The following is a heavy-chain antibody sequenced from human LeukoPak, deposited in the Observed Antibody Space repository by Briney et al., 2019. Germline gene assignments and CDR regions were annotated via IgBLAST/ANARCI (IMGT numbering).Heavy chain of an antibody. CDR2: ISGSGGST. Sequence: GGSLRLSCAASGFTFSSYAMSWVRQAPGKGLEWVSAISGSGGSTYYADSVKGRFTISRDNSKNTLYLQMNSLRAEDTAVYYCAKDDYDYVWGSYRSYFDYWGQGTLVTVSS. CDR1: GFTFSSYA. CDR3: AKDDYDYVWGSYRSYFDY. D-gene: IGHD3-16*02. V-gene: IGHV3-23*01. J-gene: IGHJ4*02.